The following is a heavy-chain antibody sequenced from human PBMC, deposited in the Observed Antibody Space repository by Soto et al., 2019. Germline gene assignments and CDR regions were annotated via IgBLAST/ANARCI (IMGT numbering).Heavy chain of an antibody. J-gene: IGHJ4*02. CDR3: STDGLNYGSFDY. V-gene: IGHV3-15*01. CDR2: IKNKRSDEAT. CDR1: GFPFSDAW. Sequence: GGSLRLSCAASGFPFSDAWMTWLRQPPGRGLEWVGRIKNKRSDEATDYAAAVKGRFIISRDDSKNTLYLQMHSLTTEDTAVYYCSTDGLNYGSFDYWGQGTLVTVSS. D-gene: IGHD1-7*01.